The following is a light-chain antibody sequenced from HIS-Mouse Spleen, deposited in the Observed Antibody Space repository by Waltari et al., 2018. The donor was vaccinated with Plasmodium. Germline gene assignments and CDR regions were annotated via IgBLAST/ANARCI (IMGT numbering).Light chain of an antibody. CDR1: SGSVSTSYY. V-gene: IGLV8-61*01. CDR2: SPN. J-gene: IGLJ2*01. Sequence: QTVVTQEPSFSVSPGGTVTLTCGLSSGSVSTSYYPSWYHQTPGQAPRTLIDSPNTRYSWVPDRFSGSILGNKAALTITGAQADDESDYYCVLYMGSGIWVFGGGTKLTVL. CDR3: VLYMGSGIWV.